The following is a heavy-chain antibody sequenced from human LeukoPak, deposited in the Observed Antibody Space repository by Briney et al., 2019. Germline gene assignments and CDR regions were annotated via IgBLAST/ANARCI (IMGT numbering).Heavy chain of an antibody. CDR2: IYTSGST. CDR1: GGSISSGSYY. D-gene: IGHD6-19*01. J-gene: IGHJ3*02. V-gene: IGHV4-61*02. Sequence: SETLSLTCTVSGGSISSGSYYWSWIRQPAGKGLEWIGRIYTSGSTNYNPSLRSRVTISVDTSKNQFSLKLSSVTAADTAAYYCARLVKKTGYSSGWYGGAFDIWGQGTTVTVSS. CDR3: ARLVKKTGYSSGWYGGAFDI.